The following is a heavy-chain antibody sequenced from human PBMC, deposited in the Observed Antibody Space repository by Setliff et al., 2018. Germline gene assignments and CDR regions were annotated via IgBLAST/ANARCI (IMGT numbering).Heavy chain of an antibody. V-gene: IGHV1-46*01. Sequence: ASVKVSCKASGYTFTSYYMHWVRQAPGQGLEWMGIINPSGGSTSYAQKFQGRVTITADKSTSTAYMELSSLRSEDTAVYYCARGRQTDTAFDYWGQGTLVTVSS. J-gene: IGHJ4*02. D-gene: IGHD5-18*01. CDR1: GYTFTSYY. CDR3: ARGRQTDTAFDY. CDR2: INPSGGST.